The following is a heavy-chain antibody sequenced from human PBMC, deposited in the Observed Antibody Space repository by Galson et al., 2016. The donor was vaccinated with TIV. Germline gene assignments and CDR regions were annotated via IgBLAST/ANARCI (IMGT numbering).Heavy chain of an antibody. D-gene: IGHD5-18*01. CDR1: GGTFSSHV. Sequence: SVKVSCKASGGTFSSHVIKWVRQAPGQGLEWMGEIIPMLGTANYAQKFQGRVTITADESTSTAYMELSSLRSEDTAVYYCAKDRNTAFDTHYSYYGLDVWGQGTTVIVSS. CDR2: IIPMLGTA. V-gene: IGHV1-69*13. CDR3: AKDRNTAFDTHYSYYGLDV. J-gene: IGHJ6*02.